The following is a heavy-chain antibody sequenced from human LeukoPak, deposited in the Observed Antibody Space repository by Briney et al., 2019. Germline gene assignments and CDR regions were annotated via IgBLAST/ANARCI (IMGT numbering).Heavy chain of an antibody. D-gene: IGHD6-19*01. J-gene: IGHJ4*02. CDR2: INEAGSEK. V-gene: IGHV3-7*01. Sequence: GGSLRLSCAASGFSVSAYWMSWVRQAPGKGLEWVANINEAGSEKPYVDSVKGRFTISRDNAKNTLYLQMNSLRAEDTAVYYCARPGPSSGWQNPFDYWGQGTLVTVSS. CDR3: ARPGPSSGWQNPFDY. CDR1: GFSVSAYW.